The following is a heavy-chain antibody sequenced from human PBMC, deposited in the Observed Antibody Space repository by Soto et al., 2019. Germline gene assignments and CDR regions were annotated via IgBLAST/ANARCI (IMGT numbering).Heavy chain of an antibody. V-gene: IGHV4-39*01. Sequence: TSETLSLTCSVSGDSISNSRFYWAWIRQPPGEGLEWIGSIYHTGNAYYNPSLKSRVTISVDTSKNQFSVKLTSVTAADAALYYCARDFFDSSDYTTNWFDPWGQGTLVTVSS. CDR3: ARDFFDSSDYTTNWFDP. J-gene: IGHJ5*02. D-gene: IGHD3-22*01. CDR1: GDSISNSRFY. CDR2: IYHTGNA.